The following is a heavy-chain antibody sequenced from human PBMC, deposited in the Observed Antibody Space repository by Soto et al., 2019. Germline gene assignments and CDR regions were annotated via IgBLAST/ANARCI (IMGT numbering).Heavy chain of an antibody. Sequence: ASVKVSCKASGGTFSSYAISWVRQAPGQGLEWMGGIIPIFGTANYAQKFQGRVTITADKSTSTAYMELSSLRSEDTAVYYCAKESGTVTTFTAIRYFQHWGQGTLVTVSS. CDR3: AKESGTVTTFTAIRYFQH. CDR1: GGTFSSYA. J-gene: IGHJ1*01. CDR2: IIPIFGTA. D-gene: IGHD4-17*01. V-gene: IGHV1-69*06.